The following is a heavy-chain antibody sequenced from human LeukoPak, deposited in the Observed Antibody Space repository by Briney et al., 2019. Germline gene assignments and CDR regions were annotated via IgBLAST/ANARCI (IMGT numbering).Heavy chain of an antibody. D-gene: IGHD5-18*01. CDR2: IIPIFGTA. J-gene: IGHJ4*02. CDR3: ARGPHDTAYYFDQ. Sequence: SSVKVSCKASGGTFSSYAISWVRQAPGQGLEWMGGIIPIFGTANYAQKFQGRVTITTDESTSTAYMELSSLRSDDTAVYYCARGPHDTAYYFDQWGQGTLVTVSS. CDR1: GGTFSSYA. V-gene: IGHV1-69*05.